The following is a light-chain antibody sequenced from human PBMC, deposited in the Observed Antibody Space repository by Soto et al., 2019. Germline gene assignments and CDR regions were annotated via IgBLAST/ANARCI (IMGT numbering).Light chain of an antibody. CDR3: CSYAGSGPSWV. V-gene: IGLV2-23*02. CDR2: EVD. CDR1: SSDVGTYNL. Sequence: QSALTQPASVSGSTGKSITISCTGTSSDVGTYNLVSWYQQHPGKAPKLLIYEVDKRPSGVSNRFSGSKSGNTASLTISGLQAEDEADYYCCSYAGSGPSWVFSGGIKLTVL. J-gene: IGLJ3*02.